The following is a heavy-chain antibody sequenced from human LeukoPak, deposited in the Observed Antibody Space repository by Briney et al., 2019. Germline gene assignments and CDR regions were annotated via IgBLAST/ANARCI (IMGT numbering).Heavy chain of an antibody. V-gene: IGHV4-34*01. Sequence: SETLSLTCAVSGGPFSGSYWTWIRRPPGKGLEWIGETNHGGSTTYNPSLKSRVTISVDTSKNQFSLKLSSVTAADTAVYYCARVDYGDYGFDYWGQGTLVTVSS. D-gene: IGHD4-17*01. CDR2: TNHGGST. CDR1: GGPFSGSY. J-gene: IGHJ4*02. CDR3: ARVDYGDYGFDY.